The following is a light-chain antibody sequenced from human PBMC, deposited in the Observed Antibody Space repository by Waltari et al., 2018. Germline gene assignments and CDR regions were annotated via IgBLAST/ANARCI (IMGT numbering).Light chain of an antibody. V-gene: IGLV8-61*01. CDR1: SGSVCSTSY. Sequence: QTVVTQEPSLSVSPGGTVKLTCAFSSGSVCSTSYPTWYQQTPGQPPRTLVYKGISRSSGGPDRFSGSILGNTAALTITGAQADDESDYYCSMYMGSGVWVFGGGTKLTVL. CDR2: KGI. CDR3: SMYMGSGVWV. J-gene: IGLJ3*02.